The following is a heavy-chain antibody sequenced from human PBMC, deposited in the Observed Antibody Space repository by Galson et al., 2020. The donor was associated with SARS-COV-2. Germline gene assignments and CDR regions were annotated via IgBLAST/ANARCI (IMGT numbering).Heavy chain of an antibody. V-gene: IGHV4-59*01. J-gene: IGHJ2*01. Sequence: SETLSLTCTVSGGSISGFYWSWIRQPPGKGLEWIGYIYYSGGTNYNPSLKSRVTISVDMSKNKFSLKLSSVTAADTAVYYCAIGVNYYDVIGYFLNWYLELWGRGTLLPVSS. CDR3: AIGVNYYDVIGYFLNWYLEL. CDR2: IYYSGGT. CDR1: GGSISGFY. D-gene: IGHD3-22*01.